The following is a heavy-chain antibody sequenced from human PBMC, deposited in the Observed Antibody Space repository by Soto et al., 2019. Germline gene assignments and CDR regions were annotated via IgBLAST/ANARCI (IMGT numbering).Heavy chain of an antibody. CDR2: ISWNSGSI. J-gene: IGHJ4*02. V-gene: IGHV3-9*01. CDR1: GFTFGDYA. D-gene: IGHD6-19*01. CDR3: AKSHTTSGWYVTTDY. Sequence: GGSLRLSCAASGFTFGDYAMQWVRQAPGKGLEWVSAISWNSGSIDYAESVKGRFTISRDNAKNSLYPQMNSLRAEDTALYYCAKSHTTSGWYVTTDYWGQGTRVTVSS.